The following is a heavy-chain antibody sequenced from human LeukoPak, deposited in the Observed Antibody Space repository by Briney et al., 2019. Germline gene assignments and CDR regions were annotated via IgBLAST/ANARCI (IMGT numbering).Heavy chain of an antibody. Sequence: SETLSLTCTVSGGSISSYYWSWIRQPPGKGLEWIGYIYYSGSTNYNPSLKSRVTISVDTSKNQFSLKLSSVTAADTAVYYCARAPYSSGWYGDAFDIWGQGTMVTVSS. CDR1: GGSISSYY. V-gene: IGHV4-59*01. J-gene: IGHJ3*02. D-gene: IGHD6-19*01. CDR2: IYYSGST. CDR3: ARAPYSSGWYGDAFDI.